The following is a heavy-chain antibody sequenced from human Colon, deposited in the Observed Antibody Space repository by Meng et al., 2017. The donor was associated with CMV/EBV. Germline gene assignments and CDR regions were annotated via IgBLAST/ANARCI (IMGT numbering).Heavy chain of an antibody. CDR3: VTGTTGYFDL. CDR1: GFVFNKYA. CDR2: IYAVGTP. J-gene: IGHJ4*02. D-gene: IGHD1-7*01. V-gene: IGHV3-53*01. Sequence: GESLKISCEASGFVFNKYAMTWVRQAPGRGLEWVSLIYAVGTPYYADSVKGRFTISRDNDKNIIDLQMSSLTADDTAIYYCVTGTTGYFDLWGQGTLVTVSS.